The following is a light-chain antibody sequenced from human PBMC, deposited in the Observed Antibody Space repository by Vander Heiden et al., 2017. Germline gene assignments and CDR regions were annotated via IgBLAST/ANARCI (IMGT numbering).Light chain of an antibody. CDR3: RQYNNWPPWT. CDR2: DAS. CDR1: QSVSSN. J-gene: IGKJ1*01. Sequence: EIVMPQSPATLSVSPGARATLSCRASQSVSSNLACYQQKPGRAPRLLLFDASPRATGIPARLSGSGSGTVFTLTISSLQSEDFAVYYCRQYNNWPPWTFGQGTKVEIK. V-gene: IGKV3-15*01.